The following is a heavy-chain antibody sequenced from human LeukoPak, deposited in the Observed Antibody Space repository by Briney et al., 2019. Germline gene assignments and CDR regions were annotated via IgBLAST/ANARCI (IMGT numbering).Heavy chain of an antibody. D-gene: IGHD5-18*01. CDR1: GYTFSSYG. CDR2: ISPYNGNT. V-gene: IGHV1-18*01. J-gene: IGHJ6*02. Sequence: ASVKVSCKASGYTFSSYGISWVRQAPGQGLEWMGWISPYNGNTEYGQKVQGRVTMTTDRPTTTASMELRSLRSDDTAIYYCARVRPPNIVDSPMDYKFYHDMDVWAKGPRSPSP. CDR3: ARVRPPNIVDSPMDYKFYHDMDV.